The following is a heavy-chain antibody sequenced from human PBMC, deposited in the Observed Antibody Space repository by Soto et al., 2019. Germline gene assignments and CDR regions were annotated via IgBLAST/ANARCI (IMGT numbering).Heavy chain of an antibody. Sequence: SETLSLTCTVSGASIRSSTFYWGWIRQPPGKGLESIANIYYDGSTYYNPSLKSRVTISVDTSKNLFSLKLSSLTAADTAMYYCFCIFSRGYSYGFYYYGMDVWGQGTTVTVSS. J-gene: IGHJ6*02. CDR1: GASIRSSTFY. D-gene: IGHD5-18*01. V-gene: IGHV4-39*01. CDR2: IYYDGST. CDR3: FCIFSRGYSYGFYYYGMDV.